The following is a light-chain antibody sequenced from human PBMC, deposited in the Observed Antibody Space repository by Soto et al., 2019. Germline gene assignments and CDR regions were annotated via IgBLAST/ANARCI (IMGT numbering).Light chain of an antibody. Sequence: HSVLTQPASVSGSPGQSSTISCTETSSDVGGYNYVSWYQQHPGKAPKLMIYEVSNRPSGVSNRFSGSKSGNTASLTISGLQAEDEADYYCSSYTSSSTWVFGGGTKLNVL. CDR1: SSDVGGYNY. CDR2: EVS. J-gene: IGLJ3*02. CDR3: SSYTSSSTWV. V-gene: IGLV2-14*01.